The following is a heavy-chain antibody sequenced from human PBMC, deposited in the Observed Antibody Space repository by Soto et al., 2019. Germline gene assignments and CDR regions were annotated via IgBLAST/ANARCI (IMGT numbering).Heavy chain of an antibody. J-gene: IGHJ6*02. Sequence: SETLSLTCTVSGGSISSGGYYWSWIRQHPGKGLEWIGYIYYSGSTYYNPSLKSRVTISVDTSKNQFSLKLSSVTAADTAVYYCVRELRVVVAATAPYYYYGMDVWGQGTTVTVSS. V-gene: IGHV4-31*03. CDR3: VRELRVVVAATAPYYYYGMDV. D-gene: IGHD2-15*01. CDR2: IYYSGST. CDR1: GGSISSGGYY.